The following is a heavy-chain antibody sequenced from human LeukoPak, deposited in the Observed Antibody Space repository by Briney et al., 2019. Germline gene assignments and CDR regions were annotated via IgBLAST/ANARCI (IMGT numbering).Heavy chain of an antibody. CDR1: GFTFSSYA. J-gene: IGHJ3*02. Sequence: PGGSLRLSCAASGFTFSSYAMSWVRQAPGKGLEWVSAISGSGGSTYYADSVKGRFTISRDNSKNTLYLQMNSLRAEDTAVYYCAKDLILGSPRPDAFDIWGQGTMVTVSS. CDR3: AKDLILGSPRPDAFDI. D-gene: IGHD2-15*01. CDR2: ISGSGGST. V-gene: IGHV3-23*01.